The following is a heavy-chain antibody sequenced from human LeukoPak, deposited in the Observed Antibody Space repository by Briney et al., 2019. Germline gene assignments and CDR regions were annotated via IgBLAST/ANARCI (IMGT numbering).Heavy chain of an antibody. CDR2: ISAYNGNT. CDR3: ARLLYSRTSCYGYFDY. D-gene: IGHD2-2*01. CDR1: GYTFTSYS. Sequence: ASVKVSCKASGYTFTSYSISWVRQAPGQGLEWVGWISAYNGNTNYAQKLQGRVTMTTDTSTSTAYMELRSLRSDDTAVYYCARLLYSRTSCYGYFDYWGQGTLVTVSS. J-gene: IGHJ4*02. V-gene: IGHV1-18*01.